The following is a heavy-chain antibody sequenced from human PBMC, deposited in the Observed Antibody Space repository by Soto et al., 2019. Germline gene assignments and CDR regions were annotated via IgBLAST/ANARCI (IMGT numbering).Heavy chain of an antibody. CDR3: ASTTAMDYDYYYYGMDV. V-gene: IGHV1-69*13. D-gene: IGHD5-18*01. J-gene: IGHJ6*02. Sequence: GASVKVSCKASGGTFSSYAISWVRQAPGQGLEWMGGIIPIFGTANYAQKFQGRVTITADESTSTAYMELSSLRSEDTAVYYCASTTAMDYDYYYYGMDVWGQGTTVTVSS. CDR2: IIPIFGTA. CDR1: GGTFSSYA.